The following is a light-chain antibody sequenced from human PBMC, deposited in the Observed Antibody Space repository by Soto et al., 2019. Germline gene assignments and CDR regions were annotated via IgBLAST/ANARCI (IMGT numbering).Light chain of an antibody. CDR1: QSISSY. V-gene: IGKV1-39*01. CDR2: AAS. J-gene: IGKJ2*01. Sequence: DIQMTQSPSSLSASVGDRVTITCRASQSISSYLNWYQQKPGKAPKVLIYAASSLQSGVPSSFSGSGSGTDFTLTISSLQPEDFATYYCQQIYSTPRTFGQGTKLEIK. CDR3: QQIYSTPRT.